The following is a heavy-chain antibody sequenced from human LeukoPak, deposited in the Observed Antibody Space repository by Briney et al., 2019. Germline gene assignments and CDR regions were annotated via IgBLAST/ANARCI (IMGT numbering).Heavy chain of an antibody. D-gene: IGHD5-12*01. CDR1: GGSFSGYY. V-gene: IGHV4-34*01. CDR2: VNHGGGT. Sequence: PSETLSLTCAVYGGSFSGYYWSWIRQPPGKGLEWIGEVNHGGGTNYNPSLKSRVTISVDTSKNQFSLKLSPVTAADTAVYYCATWSNIVATITDYWGQGTLVTVSS. J-gene: IGHJ4*02. CDR3: ATWSNIVATITDY.